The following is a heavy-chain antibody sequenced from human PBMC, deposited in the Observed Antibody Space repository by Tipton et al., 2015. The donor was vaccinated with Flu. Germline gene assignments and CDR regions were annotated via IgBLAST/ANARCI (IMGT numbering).Heavy chain of an antibody. Sequence: LRLSCAVSGDSISSDFYWAWIRQFPGKGLEWIGTVSRTGSTIYNPSLKSRVTISIDTSKNQFSLNMRSVTAADMAVYYCANSPGPMNWFDPWGQGTLVTVSS. V-gene: IGHV4-38-2*01. J-gene: IGHJ5*02. CDR2: VSRTGST. CDR3: ANSPGPMNWFDP. D-gene: IGHD2-15*01. CDR1: GDSISSDFY.